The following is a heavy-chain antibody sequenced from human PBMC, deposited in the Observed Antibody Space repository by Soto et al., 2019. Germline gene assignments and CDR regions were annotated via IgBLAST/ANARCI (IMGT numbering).Heavy chain of an antibody. CDR2: ISWNSGSR. D-gene: IGHD6-19*01. CDR1: GFTFDDYA. Sequence: ESGGGLVQPGRSLRLSCTASGFTFDDYAMHWLRQAPGKGLEWVSGISWNSGSRRYAESVKGRFTISRDNAKNCLYLQMNSLRAEDTAVYYCAKDISGYSSGYFDFWGQGILVTVTS. J-gene: IGHJ4*02. V-gene: IGHV3-9*01. CDR3: AKDISGYSSGYFDF.